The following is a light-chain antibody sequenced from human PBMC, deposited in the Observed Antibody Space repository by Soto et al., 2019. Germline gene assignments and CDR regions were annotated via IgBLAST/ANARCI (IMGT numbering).Light chain of an antibody. Sequence: QSVLTQPPSASGTPGQTVTISCSGSSSNIGSNTVNWYQQLPGPAPKLLIYSNNQRPSGVPYGFSGSKSGTSASLAISGLQSEEEADYYCAAWDDSLNALFGGGTKLTVL. CDR2: SNN. CDR3: AAWDDSLNAL. CDR1: SSNIGSNT. J-gene: IGLJ2*01. V-gene: IGLV1-44*01.